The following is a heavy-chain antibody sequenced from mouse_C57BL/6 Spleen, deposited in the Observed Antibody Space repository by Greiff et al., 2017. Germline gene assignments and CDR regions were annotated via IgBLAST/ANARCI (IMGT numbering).Heavy chain of an antibody. Sequence: QVQLQQSGPGLVAPSQSLSITCTVTGFSLTSYGVDGVRQPPGKGLEWLGVIWGGGNTNYNSALMSRLSISKHNSKSQVFLKMKSLQTDATDMYYCAKHGGDGYFDVWGTGTTVTVSS. CDR2: IWGGGNT. CDR1: GFSLTSYG. D-gene: IGHD3-3*01. CDR3: AKHGGDGYFDV. J-gene: IGHJ1*03. V-gene: IGHV2-9*01.